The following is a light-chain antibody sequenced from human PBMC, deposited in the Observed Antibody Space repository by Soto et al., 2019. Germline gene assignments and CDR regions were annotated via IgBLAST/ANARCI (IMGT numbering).Light chain of an antibody. CDR3: LQTYSPPLT. CDR2: DVS. Sequence: DIPMTQSPSSLSASVGDRVTITCRASQRISAYLNWYQQKPGEAPKLLIFDVSVLESGVPSRFSGSGSETDFTLSITSLQPDDFATYYCLQTYSPPLTFGPGTTVDFK. CDR1: QRISAY. J-gene: IGKJ3*01. V-gene: IGKV1-39*01.